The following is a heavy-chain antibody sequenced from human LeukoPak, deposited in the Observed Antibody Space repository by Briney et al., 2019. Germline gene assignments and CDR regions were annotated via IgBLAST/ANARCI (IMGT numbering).Heavy chain of an antibody. Sequence: GGSLRLSCAASGFTFSSYEMNWVRQAPGKGLEWVSYISSSGSTIYYADSVKGRFTISRDNAKNSLYLQMNSLRAEDTAVYYCAELGIAMIGGVWGKGTTVTISS. CDR2: ISSSGSTI. D-gene: IGHD3-10*02. V-gene: IGHV3-48*03. CDR3: AELGIAMIGGV. CDR1: GFTFSSYE. J-gene: IGHJ6*04.